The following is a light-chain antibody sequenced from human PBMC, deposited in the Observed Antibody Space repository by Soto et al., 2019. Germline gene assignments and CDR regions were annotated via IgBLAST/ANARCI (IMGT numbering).Light chain of an antibody. V-gene: IGKV3-11*01. CDR2: DAS. Sequence: ESRLKQPRGSLSWKPRARATLSCRASQSVRSYLDRYQQRPGPAPRLLIYDASNRATGIPARFSGSGSGTDFTLTVGSLWREDFAVYFCQQRRKSPLTPFGQGPDWRL. CDR3: QQRRKSPLTP. CDR1: QSVRSY. J-gene: IGKJ5*01.